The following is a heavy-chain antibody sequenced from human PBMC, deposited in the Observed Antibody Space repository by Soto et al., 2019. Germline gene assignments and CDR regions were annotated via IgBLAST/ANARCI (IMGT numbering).Heavy chain of an antibody. CDR1: GYTFISYG. V-gene: IGHV1-18*01. D-gene: IGHD3-3*01. CDR2: ISAYNGNT. J-gene: IGHJ4*01. Sequence: ASVKVACKASGYTFISYGISWVRQAPGRGLEWMGWISAYNGNTNFAQKLQGRVSMTTDTSTSTAYMELRNLRSDDTAVYYCARGSSYDFWSGYYKMLDFWG. CDR3: ARGSSYDFWSGYYKMLDF.